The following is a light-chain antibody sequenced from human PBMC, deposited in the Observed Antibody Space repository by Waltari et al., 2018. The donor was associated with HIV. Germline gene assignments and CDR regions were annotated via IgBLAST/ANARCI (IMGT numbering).Light chain of an antibody. J-gene: IGLJ3*02. CDR2: ANY. Sequence: QSVLTQPPSMSGAPGQTVTIPCTGSSSNIGAGSDVHWYQQFPGRAPRLLIHANYNRPPGVPERFSASKSGTSASLTISGLQAEDDADYFCQSFDIRLRGWVFGGGARVTVL. V-gene: IGLV1-40*01. CDR3: QSFDIRLRGWV. CDR1: SSNIGAGSD.